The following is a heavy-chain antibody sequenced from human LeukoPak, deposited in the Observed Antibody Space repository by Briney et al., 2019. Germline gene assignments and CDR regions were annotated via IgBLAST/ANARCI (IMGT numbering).Heavy chain of an antibody. Sequence: ASVKVSCKVSGYTLTELSMHWVRQAPGKGLEWMGGFDPEDGETIYAQKFQGRVTMTEDTSTDTAYMELSSLRAEDTAVYYCAKENHGIVGATTLIDYWGQGTLVTVSS. CDR2: FDPEDGET. CDR1: GYTLTELS. CDR3: AKENHGIVGATTLIDY. J-gene: IGHJ4*02. D-gene: IGHD1-26*01. V-gene: IGHV1-24*01.